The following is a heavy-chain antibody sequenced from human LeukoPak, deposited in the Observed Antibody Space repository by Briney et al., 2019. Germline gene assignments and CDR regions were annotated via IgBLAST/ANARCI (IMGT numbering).Heavy chain of an antibody. CDR2: INPNSGGT. Sequence: ASVKVSCKASGYTFTGYYMHWVRQAPGQGLEWMGWINPNSGGTNYAQKFQGRVTMARDTSISTAYMELSRLRSDDTAVYYCARDSSGMYYFDYWGQGTLVTVSS. V-gene: IGHV1-2*02. J-gene: IGHJ4*02. CDR3: ARDSSGMYYFDY. CDR1: GYTFTGYY.